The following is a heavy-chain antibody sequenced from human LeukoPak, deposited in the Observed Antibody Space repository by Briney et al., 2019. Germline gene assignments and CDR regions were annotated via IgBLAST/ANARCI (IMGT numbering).Heavy chain of an antibody. CDR2: ISSSGSTI. CDR3: ATAFAYGSGSYAVLDY. Sequence: GGSLRLSCAASGFTFSSYAMSWVRQAPGKGLEWVSYISSSGSTIYYADSVKGRFTISRDNAKNSLYLQMNSLRAEDTAVYYCATAFAYGSGSYAVLDYWGQGTLVTVSS. CDR1: GFTFSSYA. V-gene: IGHV3-48*03. D-gene: IGHD3-10*01. J-gene: IGHJ4*02.